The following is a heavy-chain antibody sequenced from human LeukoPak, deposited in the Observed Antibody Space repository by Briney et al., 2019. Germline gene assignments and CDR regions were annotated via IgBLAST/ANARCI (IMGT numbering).Heavy chain of an antibody. Sequence: PGGSLRLSCEVSGFPVRSRYMTWVRQPPGEGLECVAVIYSGGTTYHIDSVKGRFTISRDISKSTMYLEMNNLRVEDTATYYCASLEGGPSYGRWGQGTLVIVSS. CDR2: IYSGGTT. CDR1: GFPVRSRY. J-gene: IGHJ4*02. D-gene: IGHD3-3*01. CDR3: ASLEGGPSYGR. V-gene: IGHV3-53*01.